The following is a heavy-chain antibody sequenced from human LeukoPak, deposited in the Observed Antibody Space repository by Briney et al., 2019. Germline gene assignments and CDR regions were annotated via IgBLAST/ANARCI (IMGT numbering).Heavy chain of an antibody. CDR2: INHSGST. D-gene: IGHD3-10*01. J-gene: IGHJ4*02. Sequence: SETLSLTCAVYGGSFSGYYWSWIRQPPGKGLEWIGEINHSGSTNYNPSLKSRATISVDTSKNQFSLKLSSVTAADTAVYYCARGRGVQDYWGQGTLVTVSS. CDR1: GGSFSGYY. CDR3: ARGRGVQDY. V-gene: IGHV4-34*01.